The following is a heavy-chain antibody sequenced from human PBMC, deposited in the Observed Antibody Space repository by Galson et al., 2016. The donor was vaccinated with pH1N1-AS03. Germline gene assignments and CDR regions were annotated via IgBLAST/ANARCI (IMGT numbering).Heavy chain of an antibody. CDR2: MDPNSGNR. V-gene: IGHV1-8*01. D-gene: IGHD6-13*01. Sequence: SVKVSCKASGYTFTSYDINWVRQAAGQGLERMGWMDPNSGNRGYAQKFQGRVTMTRDASISTTYMELSSLRSDDTAVYYCVRGSPHSSSTNYAFEFWGQGTLVTVSS. CDR1: GYTFTSYD. CDR3: VRGSPHSSSTNYAFEF. J-gene: IGHJ4*02.